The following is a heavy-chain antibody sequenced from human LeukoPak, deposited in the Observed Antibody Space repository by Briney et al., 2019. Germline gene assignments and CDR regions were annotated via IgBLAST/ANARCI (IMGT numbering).Heavy chain of an antibody. D-gene: IGHD3-10*01. V-gene: IGHV3-23*01. CDR2: ISDSGTIT. J-gene: IGHJ4*02. CDR3: AKTIRAIIVSQGSVY. Sequence: PGGSLRLSCAASGFTFRSIGMSWVRQAPGKGLEWVSAISDSGTITYYADSVKGRFTISRDNSKNTLYLQMSSLRAEDTAVYYCAKTIRAIIVSQGSVYWGQGTLVTVSA. CDR1: GFTFRSIG.